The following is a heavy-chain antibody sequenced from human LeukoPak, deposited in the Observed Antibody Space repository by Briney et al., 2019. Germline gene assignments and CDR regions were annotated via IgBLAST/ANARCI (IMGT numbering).Heavy chain of an antibody. D-gene: IGHD3/OR15-3a*01. CDR1: GYTFTSYG. Sequence: ASVKVSCKASGYTFTSYGISWVRQAPGQGRAWMGWISAYNGNTNYAQKLQGRVTMTTDTSTSTAYMELRSLRSDDTAVYYCARDRTGYYMGYWGQGTLVTVSS. CDR2: ISAYNGNT. J-gene: IGHJ4*02. CDR3: ARDRTGYYMGY. V-gene: IGHV1-18*01.